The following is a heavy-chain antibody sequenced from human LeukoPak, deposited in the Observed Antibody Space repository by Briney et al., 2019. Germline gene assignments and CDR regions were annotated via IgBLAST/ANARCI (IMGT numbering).Heavy chain of an antibody. V-gene: IGHV4-59*08. CDR3: ARRDPNWGAYYFDY. Sequence: SSETLSLTCTVSGGSISSYCWSWIRQPPGKGLEWIGYIYYSGSTNYNPSLKSRVTISVDTSKNQFSLKLSSVTAADTAVYYCARRDPNWGAYYFDYWGQGTLVTVSS. CDR2: IYYSGST. J-gene: IGHJ4*02. CDR1: GGSISSYC. D-gene: IGHD7-27*01.